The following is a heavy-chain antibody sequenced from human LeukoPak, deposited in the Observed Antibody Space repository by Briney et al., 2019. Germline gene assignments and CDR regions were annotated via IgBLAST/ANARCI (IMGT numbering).Heavy chain of an antibody. V-gene: IGHV3-21*01. Sequence: GGSLRLFCAASGFTFSSYSMNWVRQAPGKGLEWVSSISSSSCYIYYADSVKGRFTISRDNAKNTLYLQMDSLRAEDTAVYYCARGTGGFGELLRFDYWGQGTLVTVSS. CDR2: ISSSSCYI. J-gene: IGHJ4*02. D-gene: IGHD3-10*01. CDR1: GFTFSSYS. CDR3: ARGTGGFGELLRFDY.